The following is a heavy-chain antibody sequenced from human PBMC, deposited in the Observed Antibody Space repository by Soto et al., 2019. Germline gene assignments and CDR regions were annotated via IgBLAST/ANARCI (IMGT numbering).Heavy chain of an antibody. CDR2: IIPILGIA. D-gene: IGHD6-6*01. J-gene: IGHJ5*02. Sequence: ASVNVSCKASGGTFSSDTISWVRQAPGQGLEWMGRIIPILGIANYAQKFQGRVTITADKSTSTAYMELSSLRSEDTAVYYCARDRSSGFDPWGEGTLVTSPQ. CDR3: ARDRSSGFDP. V-gene: IGHV1-69*04. CDR1: GGTFSSDT.